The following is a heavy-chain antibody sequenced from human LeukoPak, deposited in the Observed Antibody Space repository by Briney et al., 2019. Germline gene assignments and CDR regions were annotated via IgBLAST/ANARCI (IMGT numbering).Heavy chain of an antibody. Sequence: GGSLRLSCAASGFTFSSYWMSWVRQAPGKGLEWVANIKQDGSEKYYVDSVKGRFTISRDNAKNSLYLQMNSLRAEDTAVYYCARAYYDSSGYNDYWGQGTLVTVSS. V-gene: IGHV3-7*01. CDR1: GFTFSSYW. CDR3: ARAYYDSSGYNDY. J-gene: IGHJ4*02. D-gene: IGHD3-22*01. CDR2: IKQDGSEK.